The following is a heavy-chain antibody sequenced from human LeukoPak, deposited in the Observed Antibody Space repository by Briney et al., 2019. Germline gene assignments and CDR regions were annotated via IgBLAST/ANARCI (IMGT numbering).Heavy chain of an antibody. D-gene: IGHD1-26*01. CDR2: ISAYNGNT. J-gene: IGHJ5*02. V-gene: IGHV1-18*01. Sequence: ASVTVSCTASGYTFTTYGISWVRQAPGQGLEWMGWISAYNGNTNYAQKFQGRVTMTTDTSTSTAYMELRSLRSDDTAVYYCAREGKVGATNPWFDPWGQGTLVTVSS. CDR3: AREGKVGATNPWFDP. CDR1: GYTFTTYG.